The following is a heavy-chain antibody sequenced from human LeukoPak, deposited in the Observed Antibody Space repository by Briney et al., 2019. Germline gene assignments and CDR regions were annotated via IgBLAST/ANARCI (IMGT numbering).Heavy chain of an antibody. Sequence: PGGSLRLSCAGSGFSFSSYGMHWVRQAPGKGLEWMAFIRSDGSNKYYADSVKGRFTISRDNSKNTLYLQMNSLRAEDTAVYYCAKIPYGDYVLDYYYYMDVWGKGTTVTISS. CDR2: IRSDGSNK. D-gene: IGHD4-17*01. CDR1: GFSFSSYG. V-gene: IGHV3-30*02. J-gene: IGHJ6*03. CDR3: AKIPYGDYVLDYYYYMDV.